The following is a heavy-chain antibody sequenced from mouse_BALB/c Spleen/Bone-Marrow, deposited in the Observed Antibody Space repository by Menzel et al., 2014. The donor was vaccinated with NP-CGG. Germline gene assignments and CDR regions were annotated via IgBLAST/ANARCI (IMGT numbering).Heavy chain of an antibody. CDR2: INPDSSTI. J-gene: IGHJ1*01. CDR1: GFDFSRYW. CDR3: ARLNYYGNLFV. D-gene: IGHD1-1*01. Sequence: DVQLQESGGGLVQPGGSLKLSCAASGFDFSRYWMSWVRQAPGKGLEWIGEINPDSSTIDYTPSLKDKFIISRDNAKNTLYLQMSKVRSEDTALYYCARLNYYGNLFVWGAGTTVTVSS. V-gene: IGHV4-1*02.